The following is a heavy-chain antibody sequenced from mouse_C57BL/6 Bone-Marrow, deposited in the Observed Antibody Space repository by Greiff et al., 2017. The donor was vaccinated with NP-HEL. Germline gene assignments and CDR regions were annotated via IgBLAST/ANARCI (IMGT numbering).Heavy chain of an antibody. Sequence: QVQLQQSGAELVRPGASVTLSCKASGYTFTDYEMHWVKQTPVHGLEWIGAIDPETGGTAYNQKFKGKAILTADKSSSTAYMELRSLTSEDSAVYYCTILLRYYFDYWGQGTTLTVSS. CDR1: GYTFTDYE. V-gene: IGHV1-15*01. J-gene: IGHJ2*01. CDR3: TILLRYYFDY. D-gene: IGHD1-1*01. CDR2: IDPETGGT.